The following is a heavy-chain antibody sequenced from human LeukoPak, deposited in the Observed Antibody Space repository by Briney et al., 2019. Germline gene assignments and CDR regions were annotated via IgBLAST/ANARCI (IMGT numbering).Heavy chain of an antibody. CDR3: ARAGYTSTWTFDY. D-gene: IGHD6-13*01. V-gene: IGHV4-4*07. CDR2: IYTTGST. CDR1: GGSIRSYF. J-gene: IGHJ4*02. Sequence: SETLSLTCSVSGGSIRSYFWSCIRQSAGKGLEHIGRIYTTGSTNYNPSLRSRVTMSVDTSKNQFSLNLKSVNAADTAVYYCARAGYTSTWTFDYWGQGILVTVSS.